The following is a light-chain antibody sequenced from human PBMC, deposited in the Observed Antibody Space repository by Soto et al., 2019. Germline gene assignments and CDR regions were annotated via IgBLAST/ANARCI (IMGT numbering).Light chain of an antibody. J-gene: IGLJ1*01. Sequence: QSVLTQPASVSGSPGQSITITCTGTSSDIYAYNYVSWYQQHPGKAPKVVISGVNIRPSGVSSRFSGSKSGNTASLTISGLQAEDEAEYFRGSYSTSYFYFFGSGTKVTVL. V-gene: IGLV2-14*01. CDR2: GVN. CDR3: GSYSTSYFYF. CDR1: SSDIYAYNY.